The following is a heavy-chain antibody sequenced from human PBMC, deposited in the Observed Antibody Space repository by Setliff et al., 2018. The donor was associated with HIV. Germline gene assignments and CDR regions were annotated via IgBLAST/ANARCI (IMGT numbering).Heavy chain of an antibody. Sequence: PGGSLRLSCAGSDSGDSGFIFSDYFMTWVRQAPGKGLEWLCYISSSGTTTYYGDSVKGRFTISRDNSNNALYLQMNSLRVEDTGTYYCAKDRVPDGLWAIDYWGQGATVTVSS. CDR3: AKDRVPDGLWAIDY. CDR1: GFIFSDYF. CDR2: ISSSGTTT. V-gene: IGHV3-11*01. J-gene: IGHJ4*02. D-gene: IGHD3-16*01.